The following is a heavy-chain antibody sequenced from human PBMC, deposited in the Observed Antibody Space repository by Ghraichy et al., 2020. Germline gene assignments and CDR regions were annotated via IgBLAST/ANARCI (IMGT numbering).Heavy chain of an antibody. D-gene: IGHD4-17*01. Sequence: LSLTCVVSGFTLSSYTMSWVRQAPGKRLEWVSSVGGSGGGTYYADSVKGRFTISRDNSRDTLYLQMNSLRAEDTAIYYCAKDRFGVDNGDYVVLDSWGQGTLVTVSS. V-gene: IGHV3-23*01. J-gene: IGHJ4*02. CDR3: AKDRFGVDNGDYVVLDS. CDR1: GFTLSSYT. CDR2: VGGSGGGT.